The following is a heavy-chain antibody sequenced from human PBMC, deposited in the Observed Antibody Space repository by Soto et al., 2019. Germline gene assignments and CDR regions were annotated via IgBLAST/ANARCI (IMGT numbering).Heavy chain of an antibody. CDR3: AKRDTITMMVVVITTAFDY. D-gene: IGHD3-22*01. CDR1: GFTISSYA. Sequence: GGSLRLSCAVSGFTISSYAMSWVRQAPGKGLEWVSGISASGGGTYYADSVKGRFTISRDNSKNTLYLQMNSLRAEDTAVYYYAKRDTITMMVVVITTAFDYWGQGTLVTSPQ. J-gene: IGHJ4*02. V-gene: IGHV3-23*01. CDR2: ISASGGGT.